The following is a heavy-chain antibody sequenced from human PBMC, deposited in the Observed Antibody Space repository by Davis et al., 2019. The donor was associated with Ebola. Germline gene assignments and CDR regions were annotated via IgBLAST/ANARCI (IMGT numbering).Heavy chain of an antibody. CDR2: IPSSSSTI. CDR1: GFTFSTYS. Sequence: GGSLRLSCAASGFTFSTYSMNWVRQAPEKGLEWVSFIPSSSSTIYYADSVKGRFTISRDNAKNSLFLQMNSLRDEDTAVYYCARVRRTATGSVNFDYWRQGTLVTVSS. D-gene: IGHD6-13*01. J-gene: IGHJ4*02. V-gene: IGHV3-48*02. CDR3: ARVRRTATGSVNFDY.